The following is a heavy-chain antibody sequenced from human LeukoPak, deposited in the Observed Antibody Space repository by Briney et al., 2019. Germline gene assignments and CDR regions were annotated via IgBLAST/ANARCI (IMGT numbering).Heavy chain of an antibody. Sequence: PSETLSLTCTVSGGSISSSNYYWAWIRQPPGKGLEWIGSIYYTGVTLYNPSLKSRLSFSIDTSTNQFSLKVKSVTAADTAVYYCARHGQQLVLRSNLQHWGQGTLVTVSS. D-gene: IGHD6-13*01. V-gene: IGHV4-39*01. CDR1: GGSISSSNYY. CDR2: IYYTGVT. CDR3: ARHGQQLVLRSNLQH. J-gene: IGHJ1*01.